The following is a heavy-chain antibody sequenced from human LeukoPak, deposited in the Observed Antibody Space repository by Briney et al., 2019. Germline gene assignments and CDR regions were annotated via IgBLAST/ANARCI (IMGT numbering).Heavy chain of an antibody. CDR2: INPSGNST. V-gene: IGHV1-46*01. Sequence: ASVKVSCKASGYTFTNYYMHWVRQAPGQGLEWMGIINPSGNSTRYQQKFQDRVTMTRETSTRTVYMELSSLRSEDTAKYYCARGYSSTYRIDYWGQGTLVTVSS. J-gene: IGHJ4*02. CDR3: ARGYSSTYRIDY. D-gene: IGHD6-13*01. CDR1: GYTFTNYY.